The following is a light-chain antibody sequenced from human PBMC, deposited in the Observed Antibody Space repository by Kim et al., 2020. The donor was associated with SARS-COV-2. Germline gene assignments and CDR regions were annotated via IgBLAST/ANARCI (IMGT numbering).Light chain of an antibody. CDR1: RNIGNY. V-gene: IGKV1-39*01. J-gene: IGKJ2*01. CDR3: QQSYSTPYT. CDR2: AAS. Sequence: DIQMTQSPSSLSTAVGDRVTITCRANRNIGNYLNWYQQKPGRAPNLLIYAASSLRSGVPSRFSGRGSGTDFSLTITSLQPDDFASYFCQQSYSTPYTCGQGTKLGI.